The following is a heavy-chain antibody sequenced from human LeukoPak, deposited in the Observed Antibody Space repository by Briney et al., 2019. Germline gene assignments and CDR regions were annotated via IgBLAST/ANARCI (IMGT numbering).Heavy chain of an antibody. CDR3: AKMVREFYTISYYFDY. D-gene: IGHD2-8*01. J-gene: IGHJ4*02. CDR2: ISGSGAGT. Sequence: GGSLRLSCAVSGFTFSSYAMNWVRQAPGKGLEWVSGISGSGAGTYYADSVKGRFTISRDNTKNTLYLQMNSLRAEDTAVYYCAKMVREFYTISYYFDYWGQGTLVTVSS. CDR1: GFTFSSYA. V-gene: IGHV3-23*01.